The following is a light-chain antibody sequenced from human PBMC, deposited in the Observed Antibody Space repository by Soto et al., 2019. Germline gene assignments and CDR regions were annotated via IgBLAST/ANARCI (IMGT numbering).Light chain of an antibody. J-gene: IGKJ2*01. CDR1: QSVRHN. CDR3: QQSNNWPYT. V-gene: IGKV3-15*01. Sequence: EIVMTQSPATLSVSPGERATLSCRASQSVRHNLAWYQQKPGQAPRLLIYGASTRATDIPARFSGSGSGTEFTLTISSLQSEDFAVYYCQQSNNWPYTFGQGTKV. CDR2: GAS.